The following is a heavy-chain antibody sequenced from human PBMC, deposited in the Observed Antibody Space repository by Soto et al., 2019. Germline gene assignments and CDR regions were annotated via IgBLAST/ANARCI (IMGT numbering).Heavy chain of an antibody. CDR1: GGSFSGYY. Sequence: SETLSLTCAVYGGSFSGYYWSWIRQPPGKGLEWIGEINHSGSTNYNPSLKSRVTISVDTSKNQFSLKLSSVTAADTAVYYCARGQSSYFDYWGQGTLVTVSS. J-gene: IGHJ4*02. V-gene: IGHV4-34*01. CDR2: INHSGST. CDR3: ARGQSSYFDY.